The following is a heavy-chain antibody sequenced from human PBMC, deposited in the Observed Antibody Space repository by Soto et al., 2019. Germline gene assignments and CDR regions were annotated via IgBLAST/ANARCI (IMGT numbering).Heavy chain of an antibody. J-gene: IGHJ5*02. Sequence: EVQLVESGGGLVQPGGSLRLSCAASGFTFSSYSMNWVRQAPGKGLEWVSYISSSSSTIYYADSVKGRFTISRDNAKTALYLQMTSLRDEDTAVYYCAREAAAGYLNWFDPWGQGTLVTVSS. V-gene: IGHV3-48*02. CDR1: GFTFSSYS. D-gene: IGHD6-13*01. CDR3: AREAAAGYLNWFDP. CDR2: ISSSSSTI.